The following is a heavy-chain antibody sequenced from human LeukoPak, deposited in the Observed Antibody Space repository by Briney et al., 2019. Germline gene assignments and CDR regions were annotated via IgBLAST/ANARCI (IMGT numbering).Heavy chain of an antibody. CDR3: AVRTRQYYDFWSGYYPDY. J-gene: IGHJ4*02. D-gene: IGHD3-3*01. CDR2: MNPNSGNT. CDR1: GYTFTSYD. V-gene: IGHV1-8*01. Sequence: ASVKVSCKASGYTFTSYDINWVRQATGQGLEWMGWMNPNSGNTGYAQKFQGRVTMTRNTSISTAYMELSSLRSEDTAVYYCAVRTRQYYDFWSGYYPDYWGQGTLVTVSS.